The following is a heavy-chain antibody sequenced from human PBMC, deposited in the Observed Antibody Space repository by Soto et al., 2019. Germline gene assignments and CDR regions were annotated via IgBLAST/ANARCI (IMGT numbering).Heavy chain of an antibody. D-gene: IGHD6-19*01. Sequence: SLTCAVYGGSFSGYYWSWTRQPPGKGLEWIGEINHSGSTNYNPSLKSRVTISVDTSKNQFSLKLSSVTAADTAVYYCARAFSSGWYYYYGMDVWGQGTTVTVSS. V-gene: IGHV4-34*01. CDR3: ARAFSSGWYYYYGMDV. CDR1: GGSFSGYY. CDR2: INHSGST. J-gene: IGHJ6*02.